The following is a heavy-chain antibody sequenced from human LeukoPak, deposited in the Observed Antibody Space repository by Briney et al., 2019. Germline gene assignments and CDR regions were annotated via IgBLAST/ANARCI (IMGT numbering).Heavy chain of an antibody. V-gene: IGHV5-51*01. CDR2: IYPGDSDT. Sequence: GESLKISCKGFGYKFSNYWIGWVRQRPGKGLEWMGIIYPGDSDTRYSPSFQGQVTISADKSISTAYLQWSSLKASDTAMYYCARHTPDSSGYYYSSNWGQGTLVTVSS. D-gene: IGHD3-22*01. CDR3: ARHTPDSSGYYYSSN. CDR1: GYKFSNYW. J-gene: IGHJ4*02.